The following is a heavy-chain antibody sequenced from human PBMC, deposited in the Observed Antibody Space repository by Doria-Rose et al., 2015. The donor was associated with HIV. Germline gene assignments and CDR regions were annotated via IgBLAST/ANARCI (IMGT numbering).Heavy chain of an antibody. Sequence: QVTLKESGPVLVKPTETLTLTCTVSGVSLSSPGMGVSWIRQPPGKALEWLAHNSSDDERSYKTSLKSRLTISRGTSKSQVVLTMTDMDPVDTATYYCARIKSSRWYHKYYFDFWGQGTLVIVSA. CDR3: ARIKSSRWYHKYYFDF. V-gene: IGHV2-26*01. J-gene: IGHJ4*02. CDR2: NSSDDER. CDR1: GVSLSSPGMG. D-gene: IGHD6-13*01.